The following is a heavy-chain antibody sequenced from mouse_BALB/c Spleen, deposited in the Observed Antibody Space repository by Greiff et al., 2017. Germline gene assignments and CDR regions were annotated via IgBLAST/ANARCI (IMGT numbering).Heavy chain of an antibody. CDR3: AREYDY. J-gene: IGHJ2*01. D-gene: IGHD5-1*01. Sequence: QVQLQQSGAELVRPGTSVKVSCKASGYAFTNYLIEWVKQRPGQGLEGIGVINPGSGGTNYNEKFKGKATLTADKSSSTAYMQLSSLTSDDSAVYFCAREYDYWGQGTTLTVSS. V-gene: IGHV1-54*01. CDR2: INPGSGGT. CDR1: GYAFTNYL.